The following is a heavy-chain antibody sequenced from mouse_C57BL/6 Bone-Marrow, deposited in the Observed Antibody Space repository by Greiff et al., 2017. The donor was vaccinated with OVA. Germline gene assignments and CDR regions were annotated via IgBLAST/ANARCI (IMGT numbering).Heavy chain of an antibody. CDR1: GYTFTSYW. CDR3: ERAPSYYSNYYYAMDY. D-gene: IGHD2-5*01. CDR2: IHPNSGST. J-gene: IGHJ4*01. Sequence: VQLQQPGAELVKPGASVKLSCKASGYTFTSYWMHWVKQRPGQGLEWIGMIHPNSGSTNYNEKFKSKATLTVDKSSSTAYMQLSSLTSEDSAVYYCERAPSYYSNYYYAMDYWGQGTSVTVSS. V-gene: IGHV1-64*01.